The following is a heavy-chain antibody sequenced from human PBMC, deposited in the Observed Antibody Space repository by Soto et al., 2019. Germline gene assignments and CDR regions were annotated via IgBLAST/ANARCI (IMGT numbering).Heavy chain of an antibody. Sequence: QVQLVQSGAEEKKPGASVKVSCKASGYTFTNYAMHWVRQAPGQRLEWMGWINAGNGNTKYSQKFQGRVTITRDTSASTAYMALSSLRSEDTGVYYCARALLWSAGAGTRFDYWGQGTLVTVSS. V-gene: IGHV1-3*05. CDR2: INAGNGNT. J-gene: IGHJ4*02. CDR3: ARALLWSAGAGTRFDY. D-gene: IGHD6-19*01. CDR1: GYTFTNYA.